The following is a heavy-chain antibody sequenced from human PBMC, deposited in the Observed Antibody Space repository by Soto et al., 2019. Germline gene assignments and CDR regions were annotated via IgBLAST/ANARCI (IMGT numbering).Heavy chain of an antibody. V-gene: IGHV4-31*03. CDR2: IYYSGST. J-gene: IGHJ4*02. CDR3: ARVWSSSGWPYYFDY. Sequence: SSETLSLTCTVSGGSISSGCYYWSWIRQHPGKGLEWIGYIYYSGSTYYNPSLKSRVTISVDTSKNQFSLKLSSVTAADTAVYYCARVWSSSGWPYYFDYWGQGTLVTVSS. D-gene: IGHD6-19*01. CDR1: GGSISSGCYY.